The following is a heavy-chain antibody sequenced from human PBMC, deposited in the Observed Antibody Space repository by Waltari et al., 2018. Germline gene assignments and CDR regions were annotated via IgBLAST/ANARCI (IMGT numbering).Heavy chain of an antibody. D-gene: IGHD6-25*01. CDR3: AEEGNTTAGLFDS. V-gene: IGHV4-38-2*01. CDR2: IYHTGSS. J-gene: IGHJ4*02. CDR1: GPSVNNDFY. Sequence: QVQLRESGPGLVRSSETLSLTCPVSGPSVNNDFYWAWIRQSPGGGLEWIASIYHTGSSHYNSSLKSRVSISTDMSTKQFFLTLTHLTAADTAVYYCAEEGNTTAGLFDSWGQGTLVTVSS.